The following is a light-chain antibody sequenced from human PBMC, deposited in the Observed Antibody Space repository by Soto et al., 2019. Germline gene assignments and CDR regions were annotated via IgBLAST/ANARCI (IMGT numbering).Light chain of an antibody. V-gene: IGLV2-14*03. CDR1: SSDIGDHNS. Sequence: QSALTQPASVSGSPGQSITISCTGTSSDIGDHNSVSWYLQQPGKAPKLMIYAVSNRPSGVSNRFSGSKSGNTASLTISGLQAEDEADYYCSSYTTSTTVIFGGGTKAHRP. J-gene: IGLJ2*01. CDR2: AVS. CDR3: SSYTTSTTVI.